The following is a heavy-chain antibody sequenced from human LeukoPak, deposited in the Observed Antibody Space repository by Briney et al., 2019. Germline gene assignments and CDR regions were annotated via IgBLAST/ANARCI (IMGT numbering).Heavy chain of an antibody. V-gene: IGHV3-7*01. CDR1: GFTFSSYW. CDR3: ARDKVVGATNFDF. Sequence: GGSLRLSCAASGFTFSSYWMSWVRQAPGKGLEWVANIKQDGSEQNYVDSVKGRFTISRDNAKNSLYLQMNSLRAEDTALYYCARDKVVGATNFDFWGQGTLVTVSS. J-gene: IGHJ4*02. CDR2: IKQDGSEQ. D-gene: IGHD1-26*01.